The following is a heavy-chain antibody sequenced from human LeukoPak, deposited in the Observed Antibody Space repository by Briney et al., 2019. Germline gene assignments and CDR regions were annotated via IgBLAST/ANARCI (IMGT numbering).Heavy chain of an antibody. CDR3: ARDINGYYYDSHGYYPTDL. CDR1: GYIFTSYG. CDR2: ISVYNGNT. Sequence: GASVKVSCKASGYIFTSYGISWVRQAPGQGLEWMRWISVYNGNTNYPQRLQGRVTMTTDTSTTTAYMELRSLRSHATAVYYCARDINGYYYDSHGYYPTDLWGQGTLVTVSS. J-gene: IGHJ5*02. V-gene: IGHV1-18*01. D-gene: IGHD3-22*01.